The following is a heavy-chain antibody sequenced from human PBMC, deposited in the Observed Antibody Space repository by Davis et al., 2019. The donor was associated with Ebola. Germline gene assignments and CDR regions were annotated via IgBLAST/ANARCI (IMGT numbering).Heavy chain of an antibody. J-gene: IGHJ6*04. D-gene: IGHD6-19*01. V-gene: IGHV3-33*06. CDR3: AKGGSGWPSDYSYGLGV. CDR1: GFTFNTYG. CDR2: IWYDGGNK. Sequence: GGSLRLSCAASGFTFNTYGMHWVRQAPGKGLEWVAVIWYDGGNKYYVDSVKGRFTISRDNSKNTLFLQLNSLGVEDTAVYYCAKGGSGWPSDYSYGLGVWGKGTTVTVSS.